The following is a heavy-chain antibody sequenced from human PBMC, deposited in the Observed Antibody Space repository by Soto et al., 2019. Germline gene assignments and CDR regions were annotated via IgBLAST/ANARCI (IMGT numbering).Heavy chain of an antibody. J-gene: IGHJ4*02. Sequence: ASVKVSCKASGGTFSSYTISWVRQAPGQGLEWMGRIIPILGIANYAQKFQGRVTITADKSTSTAYMELSSLRSEDTAVYYCARVDNGYCSSTSCYHFDYWGQGTLVTVSS. V-gene: IGHV1-69*02. CDR3: ARVDNGYCSSTSCYHFDY. D-gene: IGHD2-2*01. CDR1: GGTFSSYT. CDR2: IIPILGIA.